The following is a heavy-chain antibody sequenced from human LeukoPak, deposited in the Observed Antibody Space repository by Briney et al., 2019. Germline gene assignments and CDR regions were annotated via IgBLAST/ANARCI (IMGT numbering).Heavy chain of an antibody. Sequence: SETLSLTCAVYGGSFSSYYWSWIRQPPGKGLEWIGEINHSGSTNYNPSLKSRVTISVDKSKNQFSLKLSSVTAADTAVYYCARDGITMIVVAGDWYFDLWGRGTLVTVSS. J-gene: IGHJ2*01. CDR3: ARDGITMIVVAGDWYFDL. V-gene: IGHV4-34*01. CDR2: INHSGST. D-gene: IGHD3-22*01. CDR1: GGSFSSYY.